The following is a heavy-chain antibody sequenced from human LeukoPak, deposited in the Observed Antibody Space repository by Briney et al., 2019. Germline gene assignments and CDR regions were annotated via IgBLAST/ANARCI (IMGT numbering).Heavy chain of an antibody. D-gene: IGHD3-22*01. CDR2: ISYDGSNK. J-gene: IGHJ4*02. V-gene: IGHV3-30*14. Sequence: QTGGSLRLSCAASGFTFSSYWMSWVRQAPGKGLEWVAVISYDGSNKYYEDYVKGRFTISRDNSKNTLYLQMNSLRAEDTAVYYCARGGPYYYDSSGYYSDVNRHLDYWGQGTLVTVSS. CDR3: ARGGPYYYDSSGYYSDVNRHLDY. CDR1: GFTFSSYW.